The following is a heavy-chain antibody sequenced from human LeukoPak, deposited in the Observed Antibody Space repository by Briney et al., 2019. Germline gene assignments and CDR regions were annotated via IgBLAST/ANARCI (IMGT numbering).Heavy chain of an antibody. V-gene: IGHV4-34*01. D-gene: IGHD6-13*01. CDR2: INHSGST. CDR1: GGSFSGYY. J-gene: IGHJ2*01. Sequence: PSETLSLTCAVYGGSFSGYYWSWIRQPPGKGLEWIGEINHSGSTNYNPSLKSRVTISVDTSKNQFSLKLSSVTAADTAVYYCARGKRGIAAAFLTRYWYFDFWGRGTLVTVSS. CDR3: ARGKRGIAAAFLTRYWYFDF.